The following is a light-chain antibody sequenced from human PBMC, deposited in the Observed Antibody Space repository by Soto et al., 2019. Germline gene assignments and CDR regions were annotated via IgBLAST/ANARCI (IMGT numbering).Light chain of an antibody. Sequence: EIVLTQSPGTLSLSPGERATLSCRASQSVSSTYLAWYQQKPGQAPRLLIYGASSRATGIPDRFSGSGSGTDFTLTISRLGPEDFAVYYCQQDGSSLSTWTFGQGTKVEIK. CDR1: QSVSSTY. J-gene: IGKJ1*01. CDR3: QQDGSSLSTWT. V-gene: IGKV3-20*01. CDR2: GAS.